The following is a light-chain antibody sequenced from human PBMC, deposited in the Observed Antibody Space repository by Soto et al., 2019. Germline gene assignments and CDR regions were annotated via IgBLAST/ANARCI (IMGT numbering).Light chain of an antibody. CDR2: GNS. J-gene: IGLJ1*01. CDR3: QSYDSSLSGSRV. V-gene: IGLV1-40*01. CDR1: SSNIGAGYD. Sequence: QSVLTQPPSVSVAPGQRVTISCTGSSSNIGAGYDVHWYQQLPGTAPKLLIYGNSNRPSGVPDRFSGSKSGTAASLAITGLQAEDEAEYYCQSYDSSLSGSRVFGTGTKVTVL.